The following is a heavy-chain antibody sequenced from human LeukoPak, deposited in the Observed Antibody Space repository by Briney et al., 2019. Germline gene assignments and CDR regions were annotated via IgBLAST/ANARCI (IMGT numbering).Heavy chain of an antibody. Sequence: SGGSLRLSCAAPGFTFSNYAMHWVRQAPGKGLEWVACIGYDGSNKYYADSVKGRITISRDNSKNTVHVQMNSLRADDTAVYYCAEDPSTIYSSGLDYWGQGVLVTVSS. J-gene: IGHJ4*02. CDR1: GFTFSNYA. V-gene: IGHV3-30*02. CDR3: AEDPSTIYSSGLDY. D-gene: IGHD6-19*01. CDR2: IGYDGSNK.